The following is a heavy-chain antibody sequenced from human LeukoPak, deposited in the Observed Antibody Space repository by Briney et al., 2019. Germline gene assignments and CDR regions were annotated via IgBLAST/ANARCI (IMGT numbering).Heavy chain of an antibody. CDR2: IKTDGSET. CDR3: TRDLNHDSSG. J-gene: IGHJ4*02. CDR1: GFSFSTYW. D-gene: IGHD3-22*01. Sequence: PGGSLRLSCAASGFSFSTYWMTWVRQAPGKGRQCVANIKTDGSETYYLDSVKGRVTVSRDNAKSQLYLQMKNLRVEDTAVYYCTRDLNHDSSGWGQGTLVTVSS. V-gene: IGHV3-7*03.